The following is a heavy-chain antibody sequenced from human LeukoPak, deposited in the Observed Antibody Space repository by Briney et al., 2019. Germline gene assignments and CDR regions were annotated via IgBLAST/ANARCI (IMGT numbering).Heavy chain of an antibody. J-gene: IGHJ3*02. CDR2: MNPNSGGT. CDR1: GYTFTGYY. CDR3: ARGPSHGAFDI. Sequence: ASVKVSCKASGYTFTGYYMHWLRQAPGQGLEWMGWMNPNSGGTNYAQNFQGRVTMTRDTSVSTAYMELSSLGSDDTAVYYCARGPSHGAFDIWGQGTLVTVSS. V-gene: IGHV1-2*02.